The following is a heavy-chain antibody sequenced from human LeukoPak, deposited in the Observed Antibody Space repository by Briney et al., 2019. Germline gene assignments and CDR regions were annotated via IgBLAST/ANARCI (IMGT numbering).Heavy chain of an antibody. CDR1: GGSISSGGYY. Sequence: SETLSLTRTVSGGSISSGGYYWSWIRQHPGKGLEWIGYIYYSGSTYYNPSLKSRVTISVDTSKNQFSLKLSSVTAADTAVYYCAREAVELGDYFDYWGQGTLVTVSS. V-gene: IGHV4-31*03. J-gene: IGHJ4*02. CDR3: AREAVELGDYFDY. D-gene: IGHD3-10*01. CDR2: IYYSGST.